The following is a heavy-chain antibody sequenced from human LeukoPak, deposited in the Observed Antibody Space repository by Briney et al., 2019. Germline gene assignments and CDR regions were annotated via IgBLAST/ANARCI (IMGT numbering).Heavy chain of an antibody. CDR2: ISSSSSYI. J-gene: IGHJ6*03. CDR1: GFTFSSYS. D-gene: IGHD4-17*01. Sequence: GGPLRLSCAASGFTFSSYSMNWVRRAPGKGLEWVSSISSSSSYIYYADSVKGRFTISRDNAKNSLYLQMNSLRAEDTAVYYCARDNTVTPFGYYYMDVWGKGITVTVSS. V-gene: IGHV3-21*01. CDR3: ARDNTVTPFGYYYMDV.